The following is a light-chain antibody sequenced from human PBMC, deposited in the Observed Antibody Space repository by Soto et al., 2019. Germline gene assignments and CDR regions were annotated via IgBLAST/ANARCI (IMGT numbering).Light chain of an antibody. V-gene: IGKV3-20*01. CDR3: QPYATSRPWP. CDR1: QSVSSNY. J-gene: IGKJ1*01. CDR2: CAS. Sequence: VVPQSAGTLSLSPGERSPLSCMVTQSVSSNYLAWYQQKTGQAPRILIYCASTRATGIPDRFSGSGSGTDFTLTISRLEHEDSAVHYCQPYATSRPWPFGQRTKVDIK.